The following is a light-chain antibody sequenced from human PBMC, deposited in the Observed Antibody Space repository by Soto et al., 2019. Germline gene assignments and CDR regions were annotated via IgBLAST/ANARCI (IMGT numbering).Light chain of an antibody. J-gene: IGKJ1*01. CDR2: WAS. Sequence: DIVITQSPYSLAVSLGERATINCKSSESVLYSSNNKNYLAWYQQKPGQPPKLLIYWASTRESGVPDRFSGSGSGTDFTLTISSLQAEDVAVYYCQQYYSTLTWTFGQGTKVDIK. V-gene: IGKV4-1*01. CDR1: ESVLYSSNNKNY. CDR3: QQYYSTLTWT.